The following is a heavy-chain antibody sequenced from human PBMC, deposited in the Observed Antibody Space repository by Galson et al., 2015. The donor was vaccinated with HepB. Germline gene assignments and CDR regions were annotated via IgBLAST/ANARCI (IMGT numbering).Heavy chain of an antibody. CDR2: ISSSSSTI. V-gene: IGHV3-48*02. Sequence: SLRLSCAASGFTSSSYSMNWVRQAPGKGLEWVSYISSSSSTIYYADSVKGRFTISRDNAKNSLYLQMNSLRDEDTAVYYCARLGQGDIAVAGTGFDYWGQGTLVTVSS. CDR1: GFTSSSYS. J-gene: IGHJ4*02. CDR3: ARLGQGDIAVAGTGFDY. D-gene: IGHD6-19*01.